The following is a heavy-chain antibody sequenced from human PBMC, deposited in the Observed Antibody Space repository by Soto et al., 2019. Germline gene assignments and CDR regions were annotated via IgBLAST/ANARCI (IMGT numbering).Heavy chain of an antibody. CDR1: GGSISSYY. CDR3: ARNDYGGTLDY. D-gene: IGHD4-17*01. J-gene: IGHJ4*02. V-gene: IGHV4-59*01. CDR2: IYYSGST. Sequence: QVQLQESGPGLVKPSETLSLTCTVSGGSISSYYWSWIRQPPGKGLEWIGYIYYSGSTNYNPSLKSRVTISVDTSKNQFSLKLSSVTAADTAVYYCARNDYGGTLDYWGQGTLVTVSS.